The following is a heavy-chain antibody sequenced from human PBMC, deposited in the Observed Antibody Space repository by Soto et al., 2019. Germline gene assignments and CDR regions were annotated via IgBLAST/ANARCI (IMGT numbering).Heavy chain of an antibody. D-gene: IGHD6-13*01. V-gene: IGHV1-69*01. CDR1: GGTFSSYA. J-gene: IGHJ6*02. CDR2: IIPIFGTA. CDR3: ARGGGIAAAGTYYYYGMDV. Sequence: QVQLVQSGAEVKKPGSSVKVSCKASGGTFSSYAISWVRQAPGQGLEWMGGIIPIFGTANYAQKFQGRVTITAGESTSTAYMELSSLRSEDTAVYYCARGGGIAAAGTYYYYGMDVWGQGTTVTVSS.